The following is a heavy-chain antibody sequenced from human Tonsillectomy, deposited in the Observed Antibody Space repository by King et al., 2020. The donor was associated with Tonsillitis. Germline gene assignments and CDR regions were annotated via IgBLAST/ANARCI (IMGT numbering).Heavy chain of an antibody. CDR2: IYHSERT. Sequence: VQLQESGPGLVKPSQTLSLTCTVSGGSISSGGYYWSWIRQPPAKGLEWIGYIYHSERTFYNSSLKSLITVSVYTSKNQFSLTLSSVTAADTAMYDCARGRTTMAPGYFDFWGQGSLVTVSS. CDR1: GGSISSGGYY. CDR3: ARGRTTMAPGYFDF. D-gene: IGHD5-18*01. V-gene: IGHV4-31*01. J-gene: IGHJ4*02.